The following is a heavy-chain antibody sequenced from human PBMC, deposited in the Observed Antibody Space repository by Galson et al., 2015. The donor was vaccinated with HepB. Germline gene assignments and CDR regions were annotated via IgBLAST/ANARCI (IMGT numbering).Heavy chain of an antibody. D-gene: IGHD1-1*01. Sequence: SLRLSCAASGFTLSSFTMHWVRQAPGKGLEWVAVISYDGSNYYYADSVKGRFTISRDNSKNTLYLQMNSLRGEDTAVYYCARGYNWNDCFDSWGQGTLVTVSS. CDR1: GFTLSSFT. J-gene: IGHJ4*02. CDR3: ARGYNWNDCFDS. V-gene: IGHV3-30-3*01. CDR2: ISYDGSNY.